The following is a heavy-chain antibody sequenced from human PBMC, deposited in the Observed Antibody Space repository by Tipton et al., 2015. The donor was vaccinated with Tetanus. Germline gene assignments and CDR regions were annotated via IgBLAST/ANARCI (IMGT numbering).Heavy chain of an antibody. CDR3: ARAAGFLGLTHDF. D-gene: IGHD2/OR15-2a*01. V-gene: IGHV4-30-4*01. J-gene: IGHJ4*02. CDR1: GASFSSGDYY. Sequence: LRLSCTVSGASFSSGDYYWSWIRKPPGKDLEWIGYIYLTGTTYYNPSLKGRVTILMDRSNAQFSLRLDSLTAADTAVYYCARAAGFLGLTHDFWGRGTLVSVSS. CDR2: IYLTGTT.